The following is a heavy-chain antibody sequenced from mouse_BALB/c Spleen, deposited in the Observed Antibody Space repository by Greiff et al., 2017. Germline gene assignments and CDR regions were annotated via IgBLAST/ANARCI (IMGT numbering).Heavy chain of an antibody. Sequence: EVQLKESGPELMKPGASVKISCKASGYSFTSYYMHWVKQSHGKSLEWIGYIDPFNGGTSYNQKFKGKATLTVDKSSSTAYMHLSSLTSEDSAVYYCAINWVAWFAYWGQGTLVTVSA. J-gene: IGHJ3*01. CDR2: IDPFNGGT. CDR1: GYSFTSYY. V-gene: IGHV1S135*01. CDR3: AINWVAWFAY. D-gene: IGHD4-1*01.